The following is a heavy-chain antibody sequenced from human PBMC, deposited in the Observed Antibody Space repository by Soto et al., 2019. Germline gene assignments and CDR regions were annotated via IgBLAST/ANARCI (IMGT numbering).Heavy chain of an antibody. V-gene: IGHV3-30-3*01. J-gene: IGHJ4*02. CDR3: ANHYSSGSYYPLDY. CDR1: GFTFSSYA. D-gene: IGHD3-10*01. CDR2: ISYDGSNK. Sequence: GGSLRLSCAASGFTFSSYAMNWVRHAPGKGLEWVAVISYDGSNKYYADSVKGRFSISRDNSKNTLYLQMNSLRAEDTAVYYCANHYSSGSYYPLDYWGEGSLVTVPS.